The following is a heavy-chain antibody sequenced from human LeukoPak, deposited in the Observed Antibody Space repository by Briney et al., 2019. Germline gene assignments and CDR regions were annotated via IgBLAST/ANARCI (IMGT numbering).Heavy chain of an antibody. D-gene: IGHD3-3*01. V-gene: IGHV4-34*01. CDR3: ARGNVLRFLEWKGTFDY. Sequence: SETLSLTCAVYGGSFSGYYWSWIRQPPGKGLEWIGEINHSGSTNYNPSLKSRVTISVDTSKNQYSLKLSSVTAADTAVYYCARGNVLRFLEWKGTFDYWGQGTLVTVSS. CDR2: INHSGST. J-gene: IGHJ4*02. CDR1: GGSFSGYY.